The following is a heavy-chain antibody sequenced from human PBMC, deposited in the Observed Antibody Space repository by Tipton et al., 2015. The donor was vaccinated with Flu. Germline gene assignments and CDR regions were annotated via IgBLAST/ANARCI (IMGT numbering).Heavy chain of an antibody. Sequence: RSLRLSCTTSGFPFGDYAMSWVRQAPGKGLEWVSFIRSEGYGGTAEYAASVRGRFTISRDDSRSIAYLQMTSLKTEDTAVYFCARVGYYDNSGPGVDYWGQGTLVTVSS. D-gene: IGHD3-22*01. CDR3: ARVGYYDNSGPGVDY. CDR2: IRSEGYGGTA. V-gene: IGHV3-49*04. CDR1: GFPFGDYA. J-gene: IGHJ4*02.